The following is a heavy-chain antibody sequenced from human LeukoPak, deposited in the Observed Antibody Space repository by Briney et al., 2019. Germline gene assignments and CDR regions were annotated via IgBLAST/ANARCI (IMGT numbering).Heavy chain of an antibody. Sequence: ASVKVSCKASGYTFTSYGISWVRQAPGQGLEWMGWISAYNGNTNYAQKLQGRVTMTTDTSTSTAYMELRSLRSDDTAVYYCARDIYGEPPYYYYYYYMDVWGKGTTVTVSS. CDR1: GYTFTSYG. D-gene: IGHD4-17*01. V-gene: IGHV1-18*01. CDR2: ISAYNGNT. J-gene: IGHJ6*03. CDR3: ARDIYGEPPYYYYYYYMDV.